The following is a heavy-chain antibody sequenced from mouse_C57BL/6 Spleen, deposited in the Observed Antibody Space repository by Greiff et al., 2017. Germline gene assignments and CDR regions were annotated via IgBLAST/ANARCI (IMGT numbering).Heavy chain of an antibody. Sequence: EVKLQESGPELVKPGDSVKISCKASGYSFTGYFMNWVMQSHGKSLEWIGRINPYNGDTFYNQKFKGKATLTVDKSSSTAHMELRSLTSEDSAVYYCARTYYGSSPFDYWGQGTTLTVSS. J-gene: IGHJ2*01. CDR1: GYSFTGYF. V-gene: IGHV1-20*01. D-gene: IGHD1-1*01. CDR3: ARTYYGSSPFDY. CDR2: INPYNGDT.